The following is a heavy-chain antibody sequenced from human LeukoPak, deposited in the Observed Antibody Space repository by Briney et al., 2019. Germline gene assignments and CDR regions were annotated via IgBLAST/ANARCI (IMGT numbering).Heavy chain of an antibody. J-gene: IGHJ4*02. D-gene: IGHD4/OR15-4a*01. Sequence: GGSLRLSCAASGFTFSSYAMHWVRQAPGKGLEWVAVISYDGSNKYYADSVKGRFTISRDNSKNTLYLQMNSLRAEDTAVCYCAKDRGAMVITLFDYWGQGTLVTVSS. CDR3: AKDRGAMVITLFDY. CDR2: ISYDGSNK. V-gene: IGHV3-30-3*01. CDR1: GFTFSSYA.